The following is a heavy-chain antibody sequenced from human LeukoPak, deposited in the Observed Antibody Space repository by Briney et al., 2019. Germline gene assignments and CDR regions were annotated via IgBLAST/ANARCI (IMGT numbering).Heavy chain of an antibody. J-gene: IGHJ4*02. CDR3: AREDSSGYYYFDY. CDR1: GFTFSSYS. Sequence: GGSLRLSCAASGFTFSSYSMNWVRQARGKGLAWVSSISSSSYIYYADSVKGRFTISRDNAKNSLYLQMNSLRAEDTAVYYCAREDSSGYYYFDYWGQGTLVTVSS. CDR2: ISSSSYI. D-gene: IGHD3-22*01. V-gene: IGHV3-21*01.